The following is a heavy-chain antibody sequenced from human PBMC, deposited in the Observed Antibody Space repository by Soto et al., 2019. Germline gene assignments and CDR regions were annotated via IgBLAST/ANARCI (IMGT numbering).Heavy chain of an antibody. CDR1: GYTLTELS. CDR3: ASDSGGNQLGSFDY. CDR2: FDPEDGET. V-gene: IGHV1-24*01. J-gene: IGHJ4*02. D-gene: IGHD2-15*01. Sequence: ASVKVSCKVSGYTLTELSMHCVRQAPGKGLEWMGGFDPEDGETIYAQKFQGRVTMTEDTSTDTAYMELSSLRSEDTAVYYCASDSGGNQLGSFDYWGQGTLVTVSS.